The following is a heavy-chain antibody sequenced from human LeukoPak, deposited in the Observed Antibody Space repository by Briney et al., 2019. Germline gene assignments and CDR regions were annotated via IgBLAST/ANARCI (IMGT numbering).Heavy chain of an antibody. Sequence: GGSLRLSCAASGFTFSSYAMSWVRQAPGKGLEWVSAMSGSGGSTYYADSVKGRFTISRDNSKNTLYLQMNSLRAEDTAVYYCAKGRINMVRGVNLHDYWGQGTLVTVSS. CDR1: GFTFSSYA. V-gene: IGHV3-23*01. D-gene: IGHD3-10*01. CDR2: MSGSGGST. J-gene: IGHJ4*02. CDR3: AKGRINMVRGVNLHDY.